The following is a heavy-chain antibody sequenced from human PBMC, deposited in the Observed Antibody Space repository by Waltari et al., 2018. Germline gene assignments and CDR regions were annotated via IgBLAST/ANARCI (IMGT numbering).Heavy chain of an antibody. J-gene: IGHJ4*02. D-gene: IGHD2-15*01. V-gene: IGHV3-30*18. CDR1: GVTFSPVG. CDR2: ISFDGKET. Sequence: QVRLIESGGGAVQPGGSLRLSCFASGVTFSPVGMHWVRQAPGKGLEWLTLISFDGKETYYGDSAEGRFTISRDNSRDTLYLQLDNLRVEDTAEYYCVKDNSHGGKFLDSWGPGAQVIVFS. CDR3: VKDNSHGGKFLDS.